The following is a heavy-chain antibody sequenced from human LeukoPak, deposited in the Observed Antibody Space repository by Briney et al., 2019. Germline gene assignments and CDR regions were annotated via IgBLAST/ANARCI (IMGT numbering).Heavy chain of an antibody. Sequence: PGGSLRLSCAASGFTFTTYGMPWVRQAPGKGLEWVAVIWNDGTNTYYADSVKGRFTISRDNSKNMLYLQMNSLRAEDTAVYYCARGLYCTSTSCYFGGGNYYYYMDVWGKGTTVTVSS. V-gene: IGHV3-33*01. D-gene: IGHD2-2*01. CDR3: ARGLYCTSTSCYFGGGNYYYYMDV. CDR2: IWNDGTNT. CDR1: GFTFTTYG. J-gene: IGHJ6*03.